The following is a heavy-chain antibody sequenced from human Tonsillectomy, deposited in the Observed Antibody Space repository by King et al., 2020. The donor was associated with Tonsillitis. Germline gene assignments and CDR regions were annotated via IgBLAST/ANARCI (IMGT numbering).Heavy chain of an antibody. CDR2: ISSSGSTI. D-gene: IGHD3-22*01. V-gene: IGHV3-48*03. CDR3: AREVPYYYDSSGYYSRYYYFDY. J-gene: IGHJ4*02. CDR1: GFTFSSYE. Sequence: VQLVESGGGLVQPGGSLRLSCAASGFTFSSYEMNWVRQAPGKGLEWVSYISSSGSTIYYADSVKGRFTISRDNAKNSLYLQMHSLRAEDTAVYYCAREVPYYYDSSGYYSRYYYFDYWGQGTLVTVSS.